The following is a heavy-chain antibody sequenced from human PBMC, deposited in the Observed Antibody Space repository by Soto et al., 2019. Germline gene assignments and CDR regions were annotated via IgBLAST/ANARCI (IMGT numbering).Heavy chain of an antibody. CDR1: GFTFSSYS. D-gene: IGHD2-15*01. J-gene: IGHJ5*02. Sequence: GGSLRLSCAASGFTFSSYSMNWVRQAPGKGLEWVSYISSSSSTIYYADSVKGRFTISRDNAKNSLYLQMNSLRDEDTAVYYCARSIVVVVAATQPESPNWFDPWGQGTLVTVSS. CDR3: ARSIVVVVAATQPESPNWFDP. V-gene: IGHV3-48*02. CDR2: ISSSSSTI.